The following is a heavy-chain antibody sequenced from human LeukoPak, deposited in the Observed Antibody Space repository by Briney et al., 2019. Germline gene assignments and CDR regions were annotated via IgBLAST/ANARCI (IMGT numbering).Heavy chain of an antibody. CDR2: INSGGSRT. J-gene: IGHJ3*02. V-gene: IGHV3-74*01. CDR3: ARPETQYSSGLDGFDI. CDR1: GFTFSTYW. Sequence: GGSLRLSCAASGFTFSTYWMHWVRQSPGKGRVWVSRINSGGSRTTYADSVKGRFTICRDNATNTMYMQMNSLRTEDTAVYYCARPETQYSSGLDGFDIWGQGTMVTVSS. D-gene: IGHD6-19*01.